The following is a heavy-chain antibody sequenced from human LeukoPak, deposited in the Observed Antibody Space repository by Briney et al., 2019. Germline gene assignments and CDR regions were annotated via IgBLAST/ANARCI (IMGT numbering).Heavy chain of an antibody. CDR2: IYYSGST. J-gene: IGHJ4*02. Sequence: SQTLSLTCTVSGGSISSGGYYWSWIRQHPGKGLEWVGYIYYSGSTYYNPSLKSRVTISVDTSKNQFSLKLSSVTAADTAVYYCARDSSTSGIDYWGQGTLVTVSS. D-gene: IGHD2-2*01. V-gene: IGHV4-31*03. CDR3: ARDSSTSGIDY. CDR1: GGSISSGGYY.